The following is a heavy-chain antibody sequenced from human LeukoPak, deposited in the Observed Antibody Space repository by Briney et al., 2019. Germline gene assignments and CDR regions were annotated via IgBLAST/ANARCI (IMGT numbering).Heavy chain of an antibody. D-gene: IGHD6-6*01. CDR2: IYSTGST. J-gene: IGHJ6*02. CDR3: GRHRLDYGMDV. Sequence: SGTLSLTCSVSGDSFSSSDYYWGWVRQPPGKGLEWIGNIYSTGSTYYNPSLKSRVTISVDTSKNQFSLKLSSVTAADTAVYYCGRHRLDYGMDVWGQGTTVTVSS. CDR1: GDSFSSSDYY. V-gene: IGHV4-39*01.